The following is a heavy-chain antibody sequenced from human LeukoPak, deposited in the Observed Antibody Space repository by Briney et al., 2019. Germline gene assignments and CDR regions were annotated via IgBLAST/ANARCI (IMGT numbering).Heavy chain of an antibody. CDR3: AREFWAAPSENWFDP. D-gene: IGHD3/OR15-3a*01. V-gene: IGHV4-4*07. CDR1: GGTISSYY. CDR2: IYTSGST. J-gene: IGHJ5*02. Sequence: SETLSLTCTVSGGTISSYYWSWIRQPAGKGLEWIGRIYTSGSTNYNPSLKSRVTMSVDTSKNQFSLKLSSVTAADTAVYYCAREFWAAPSENWFDPWGQGTLVTVSS.